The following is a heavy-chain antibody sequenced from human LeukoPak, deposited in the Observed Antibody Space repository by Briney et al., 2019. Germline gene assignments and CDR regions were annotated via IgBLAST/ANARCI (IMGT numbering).Heavy chain of an antibody. Sequence: SVKVSSKASGGTFSSYAISWVRQAPGQGLEWMGRIIPILGIANYAQKFQGRVTITADKSTSTAYMELSSLRSEDTAVYYCARGGQDSSSSETSYWGQGTLVTVSS. CDR2: IIPILGIA. V-gene: IGHV1-69*04. D-gene: IGHD6-6*01. CDR3: ARGGQDSSSSETSY. J-gene: IGHJ4*02. CDR1: GGTFSSYA.